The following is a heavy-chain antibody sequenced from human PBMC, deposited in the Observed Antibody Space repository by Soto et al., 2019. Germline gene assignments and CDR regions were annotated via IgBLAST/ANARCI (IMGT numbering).Heavy chain of an antibody. CDR1: GFTFSSYA. Sequence: PGGSLRLSCAASGFTFSSYAMHWVRQAPGKGLEWVAVISYDGSNKYYADSVKGRFTISRDNSKNTLYLQMNSLRAEDTAVYYCARDPAVDYFDYWGQGTLVTVSS. CDR2: ISYDGSNK. J-gene: IGHJ4*02. D-gene: IGHD6-19*01. V-gene: IGHV3-30-3*01. CDR3: ARDPAVDYFDY.